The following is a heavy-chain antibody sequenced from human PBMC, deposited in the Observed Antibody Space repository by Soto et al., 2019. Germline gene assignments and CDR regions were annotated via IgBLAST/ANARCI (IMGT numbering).Heavy chain of an antibody. Sequence: GGSLRLSCAVSGFTFSAYSMNWVRQAPGKGLEWVSYISSGSAYIHYGDPVRGRFTISRDDAKNSLYLQMNSLRAEDTAVYYCARGGYYGLDVWGQGTTVTVYS. V-gene: IGHV3-21*01. CDR3: ARGGYYGLDV. J-gene: IGHJ6*02. CDR2: ISSGSAYI. CDR1: GFTFSAYS.